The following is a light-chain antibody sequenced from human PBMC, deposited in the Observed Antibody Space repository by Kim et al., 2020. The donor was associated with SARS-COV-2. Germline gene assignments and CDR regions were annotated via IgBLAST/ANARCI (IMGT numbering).Light chain of an antibody. CDR2: AAS. Sequence: EIVMTQSPATLSVSPGERATLSCRASQSVSAKLAWYQQKPGQAPRLLISAASTRATGIPARFSGDGSGTEFTLTISILQSEDFAIYYCQQYKDWPGTFGQGTKVDIK. V-gene: IGKV3D-15*01. J-gene: IGKJ1*01. CDR3: QQYKDWPGT. CDR1: QSVSAK.